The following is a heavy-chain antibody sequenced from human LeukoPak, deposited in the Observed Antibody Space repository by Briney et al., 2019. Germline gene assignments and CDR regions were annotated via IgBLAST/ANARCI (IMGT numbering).Heavy chain of an antibody. CDR3: ARDATTAIFDY. J-gene: IGHJ4*02. D-gene: IGHD5-18*01. CDR1: GFTFSGYE. CDR2: ISSSSSYI. Sequence: PGGSLRLSCAASGFTFSGYEMNWVRQAPGKGLEWVSYISSSSSYIYYADSVKGRFTISRDNAKNSLYLQMNSLRAEDTAVYYCARDATTAIFDYWGQGTLVTVSS. V-gene: IGHV3-21*05.